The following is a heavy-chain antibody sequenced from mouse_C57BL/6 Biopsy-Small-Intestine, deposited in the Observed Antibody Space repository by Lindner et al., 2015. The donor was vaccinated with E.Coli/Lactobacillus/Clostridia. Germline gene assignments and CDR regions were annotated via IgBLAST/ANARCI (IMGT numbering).Heavy chain of an antibody. V-gene: IGHV1-39*01. Sequence: VQLQESGPELVKPGASVKISCKASGYSFTDYNMNWVKQSNGKSLEWIGVINPNYGTTSYNQKFRGKATLTADKSSSTAYMQLSSLTSEDSAVYFCASWGYGSSYWYFEVWGTGTTVTVSS. J-gene: IGHJ1*03. CDR3: ASWGYGSSYWYFEV. CDR2: INPNYGTT. CDR1: GYSFTDYN. D-gene: IGHD1-1*01.